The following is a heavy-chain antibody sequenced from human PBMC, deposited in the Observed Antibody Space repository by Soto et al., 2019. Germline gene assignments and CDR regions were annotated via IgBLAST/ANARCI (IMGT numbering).Heavy chain of an antibody. CDR3: TTTETTVTYYYYYGMDV. Sequence: EVQLVESGGGLVKPGGSLRLSCAASGFTFSNAWMSWVRQAPGKGLESVGRIKSKTDGGTTDYAAPVKGRFTISRDDSKNMLYLQMNSLKTEDTAVYYCTTTETTVTYYYYYGMDVWGQGTTVTVSS. CDR2: IKSKTDGGTT. V-gene: IGHV3-15*01. D-gene: IGHD4-17*01. J-gene: IGHJ6*02. CDR1: GFTFSNAW.